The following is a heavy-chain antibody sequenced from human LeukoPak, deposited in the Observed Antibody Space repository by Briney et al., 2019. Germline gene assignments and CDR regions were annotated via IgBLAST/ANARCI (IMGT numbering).Heavy chain of an antibody. J-gene: IGHJ4*02. CDR1: GFIFSSYS. CDR2: ISYDGSNK. V-gene: IGHV3-30*03. D-gene: IGHD4-23*01. Sequence: PGGSLRLSCAASGFIFSSYSMNWVRQAPGKGLEWVAVISYDGSNKYYADSVKGRFTISRDNSKNTLYLQMNSLRAEDTAVYYCARVAAGYSVNYFDYWGQGTLVTVSS. CDR3: ARVAAGYSVNYFDY.